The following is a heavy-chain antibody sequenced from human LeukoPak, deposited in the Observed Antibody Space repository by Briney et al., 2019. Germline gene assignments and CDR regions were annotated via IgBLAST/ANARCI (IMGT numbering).Heavy chain of an antibody. J-gene: IGHJ4*02. CDR2: ISTYNGNT. D-gene: IGHD1-26*01. CDR3: ARESGGIVGSPPDY. Sequence: ASVKVSCKASGYTFSSYAISWVRQAPGQGLEWMGWISTYNGNTNYAQKFQGRVTLTTDTSTSTAYMELRSLRSDDTAVYYCARESGGIVGSPPDYWGQGTLVTVSS. CDR1: GYTFSSYA. V-gene: IGHV1-18*01.